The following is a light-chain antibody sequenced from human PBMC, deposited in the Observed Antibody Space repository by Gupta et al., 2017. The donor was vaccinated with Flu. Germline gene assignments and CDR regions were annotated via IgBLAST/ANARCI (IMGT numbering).Light chain of an antibody. J-gene: IGLJ2*01. CDR2: GNN. CDR1: SSNIGTGYD. V-gene: IGLV1-40*01. CDR3: QSYDSSLSGYVV. Sequence: QSVLTQPPSVSGAPGQRVTISCTGSSSNIGTGYDVHWYQLRPGTAPKVLIYGNNNRPSGVPDRFSGSKSGTSASLAITGLQAEDEADYYCQSYDSSLSGYVVFGGGTKLTVL.